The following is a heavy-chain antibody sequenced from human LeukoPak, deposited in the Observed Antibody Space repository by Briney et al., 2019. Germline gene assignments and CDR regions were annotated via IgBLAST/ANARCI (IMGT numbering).Heavy chain of an antibody. CDR2: IKSKTDGGTT. J-gene: IGHJ6*04. V-gene: IGHV3-15*01. CDR1: GFTFSNAW. D-gene: IGHD3-10*01. CDR3: TTDLSYYYYYYGMDV. Sequence: GGSLRLSCAASGFTFSNAWMSWVRQAPGKGLEWVGRIKSKTDGGTTDYAAPVKGRFTISRDDSKNTLYLQMNSLKTEDTAVYYCTTDLSYYYYYYGMDVWGNGTTVTVSS.